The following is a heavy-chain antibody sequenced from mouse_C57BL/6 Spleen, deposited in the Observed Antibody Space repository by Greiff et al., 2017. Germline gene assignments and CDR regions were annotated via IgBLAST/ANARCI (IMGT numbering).Heavy chain of an antibody. CDR2: IRHKPNGSTT. V-gene: IGHV7-3*01. CDR3: ARYIEEYDDYGYAMDY. CDR1: GFTFTDYY. J-gene: IGHJ4*01. D-gene: IGHD2-4*01. Sequence: EVKLMESGGGLVQPGGSLSLSCAASGFTFTDYYMSWVRQPPGKALEWMGFIRHKPNGSTTEYSVSVKGRFTISRDNYQSFLYLQMKALRAEDSDTYYCARYIEEYDDYGYAMDYWGQGTSVTVSS.